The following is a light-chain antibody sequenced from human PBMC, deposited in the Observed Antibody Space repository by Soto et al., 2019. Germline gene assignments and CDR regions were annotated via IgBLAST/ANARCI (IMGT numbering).Light chain of an antibody. Sequence: QSALTQPPSASGSPGQSVTISCTGTPSDVGGYNSVSWYQQYPGKAPKLMIYDVSKRPSGVPDRFSGSKSGNTASLTVSGLQAEDEADYYCCSYAGSFTYVFGTGTKLTVL. CDR3: CSYAGSFTYV. V-gene: IGLV2-8*01. CDR1: PSDVGGYNS. CDR2: DVS. J-gene: IGLJ1*01.